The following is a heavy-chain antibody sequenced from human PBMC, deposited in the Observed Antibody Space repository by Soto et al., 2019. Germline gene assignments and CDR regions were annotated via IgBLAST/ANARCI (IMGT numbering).Heavy chain of an antibody. CDR2: ISYDGSNN. CDR3: ARQVYDSSGLDY. J-gene: IGHJ4*02. V-gene: IGHV3-30*03. CDR1: GFTLSSYD. Sequence: HPAGSLRLSCSASGFTLSSYDMHWVRQAPGKGLECAAVISYDGSNNYYADSLKGRFTIPRDNSKNTLYLQLNSLRTEDTAVYYCARQVYDSSGLDYWGQGT. D-gene: IGHD3-22*01.